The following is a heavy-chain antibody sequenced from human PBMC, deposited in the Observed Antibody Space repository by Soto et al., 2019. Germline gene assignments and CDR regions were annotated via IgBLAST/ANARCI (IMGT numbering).Heavy chain of an antibody. CDR1: GGTFNTYA. CDR3: ARSVGSGGVIGGFDY. Sequence: QVQLVQSGPEMKKPGSAVKVSCKASGGTFNTYAMNWVRQVPGQGLEWMGVIFPMFDVPRYAQKFQGRVTITLDESATTAYMDLSSLRFDDTAVYYCARSVGSGGVIGGFDYWGQGTLVSV. D-gene: IGHD3-16*02. V-gene: IGHV1-69*19. CDR2: IFPMFDVP. J-gene: IGHJ4*02.